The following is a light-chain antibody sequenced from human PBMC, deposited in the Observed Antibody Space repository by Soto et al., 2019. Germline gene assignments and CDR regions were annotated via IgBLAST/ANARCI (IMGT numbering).Light chain of an antibody. CDR2: DAS. Sequence: EIQMTQSPSTLSASVGARVTLTCRASQSISTHLAWYQQKPGKAPEVLIYDASTLESGVPSRFSGSGSGTKFTRTISSLQPDDFATYYCQQYSSNLYTFGQGTKLEIK. CDR1: QSISTH. V-gene: IGKV1-5*01. CDR3: QQYSSNLYT. J-gene: IGKJ2*01.